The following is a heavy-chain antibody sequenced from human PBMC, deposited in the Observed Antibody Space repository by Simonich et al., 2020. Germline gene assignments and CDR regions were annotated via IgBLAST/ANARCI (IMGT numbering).Heavy chain of an antibody. CDR3: AREQARGGAFDI. V-gene: IGHV3-21*01. D-gene: IGHD3-16*01. Sequence: EVQLVESGGGLVKPGGSLRLSCAASGFTFSSYSINWVRQAPGKGLEWGSSISSRSSYIYYANSVKGRFTISRDNAKNSLYLQRNSLRAEDTAVDYCAREQARGGAFDIWGQGTMVTVSS. CDR2: ISSRSSYI. CDR1: GFTFSSYS. J-gene: IGHJ3*02.